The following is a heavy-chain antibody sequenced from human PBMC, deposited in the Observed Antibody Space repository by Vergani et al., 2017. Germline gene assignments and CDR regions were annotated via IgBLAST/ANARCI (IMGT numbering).Heavy chain of an antibody. J-gene: IGHJ4*02. D-gene: IGHD6-13*01. Sequence: EVQLLESGGGLVQPGGSLRLSCAASGFTFSSYAMSWVRQAPGKGLEWVSAISGSGGSTYYADSVKGRFTISRDKSKNTLYLQMNSLRAEDTAVYYCAKDPPLTCSSTVVAHFDYWGQGTLVTVSS. CDR3: AKDPPLTCSSTVVAHFDY. CDR1: GFTFSSYA. V-gene: IGHV3-23*01. CDR2: ISGSGGST.